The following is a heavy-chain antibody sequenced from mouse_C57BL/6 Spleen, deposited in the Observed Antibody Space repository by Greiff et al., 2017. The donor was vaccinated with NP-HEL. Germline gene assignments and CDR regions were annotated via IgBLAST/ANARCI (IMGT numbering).Heavy chain of an antibody. D-gene: IGHD4-1*01. CDR2: SRNKANDYTT. Sequence: EVKLMESGGGLVQSGRSLRLSCATSGFTFSDFYMEWVRQAPGKGLEWIAASRNKANDYTTEYSASVKGRFIVSRDTSQSILYLQMNALRAEDTAIYYCARANWERAMDYWGQGTSVTVSS. CDR1: GFTFSDFY. V-gene: IGHV7-1*01. J-gene: IGHJ4*01. CDR3: ARANWERAMDY.